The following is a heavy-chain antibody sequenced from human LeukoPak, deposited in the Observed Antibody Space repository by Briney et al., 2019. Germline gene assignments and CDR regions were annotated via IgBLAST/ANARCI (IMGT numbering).Heavy chain of an antibody. CDR3: ARDEADIVVVPAATSHAFDI. J-gene: IGHJ3*02. CDR1: GGTFSSYA. Sequence: ASVKVSCKAPGGTFSSYAISWVRQAPGQGLEWMGGIIPIFGTANYAQKFQGRVTITADKSTSTAYMELSSLRSEDTAVYYCARDEADIVVVPAATSHAFDIWGQGTMVTVSS. CDR2: IIPIFGTA. V-gene: IGHV1-69*06. D-gene: IGHD2-2*01.